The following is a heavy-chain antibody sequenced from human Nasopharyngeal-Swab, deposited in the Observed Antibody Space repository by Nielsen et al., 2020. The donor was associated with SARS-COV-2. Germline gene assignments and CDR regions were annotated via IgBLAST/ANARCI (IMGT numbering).Heavy chain of an antibody. CDR1: GFILDDYA. D-gene: IGHD6-13*01. CDR3: ARGGLDSSSWYGYYFDY. J-gene: IGHJ4*02. Sequence: SPIPHFASFGFILDDYAMHRVRQAPGPGLEWVAVIWYDGSNKYYADSVKGRFTISRDNSKNTLYLQMNSLRAEDTAVYYCARGGLDSSSWYGYYFDYWGQGTLVTVSS. V-gene: IGHV3-33*01. CDR2: IWYDGSNK.